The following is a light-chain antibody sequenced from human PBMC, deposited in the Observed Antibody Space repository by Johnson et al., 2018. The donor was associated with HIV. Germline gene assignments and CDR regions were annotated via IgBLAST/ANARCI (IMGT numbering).Light chain of an antibody. J-gene: IGLJ1*01. CDR1: SSNIGNNY. Sequence: QSVLTQPPSVSAAPGQKVTISCSGSSSNIGNNYVSWYQQLPGTAPKLLIYENNMRPSGIPDRFSGSKSGTSATLGIPGLQPGDEADYYCGTWDSSLSSYVFGTGTKVTVL. CDR2: ENN. CDR3: GTWDSSLSSYV. V-gene: IGLV1-51*02.